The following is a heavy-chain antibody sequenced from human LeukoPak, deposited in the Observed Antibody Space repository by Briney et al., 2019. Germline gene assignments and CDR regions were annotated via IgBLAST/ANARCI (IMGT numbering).Heavy chain of an antibody. V-gene: IGHV3-23*01. CDR2: ISGSGGST. J-gene: IGHJ1*01. D-gene: IGHD6-13*01. Sequence: GGSLRLSCAASGVTFRSHAMSWVRQAPGEGLEWVSVISGSGGSTYYADSVKGRFTISRDNSKNTLYTQMNSLRAEDTAVYYCPKAPIAAADEYFQHWVQGTLVTVSS. CDR3: PKAPIAAADEYFQH. CDR1: GVTFRSHA.